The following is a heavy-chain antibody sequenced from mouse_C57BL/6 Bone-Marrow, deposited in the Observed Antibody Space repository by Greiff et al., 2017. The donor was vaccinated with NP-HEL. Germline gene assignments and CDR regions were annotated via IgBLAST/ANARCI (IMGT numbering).Heavy chain of an antibody. CDR3: AREGLYYYGSKSAMDY. V-gene: IGHV1-66*01. D-gene: IGHD1-1*01. Sequence: VQLQQSGPELVKPGASVKISCKASGYSFTSYYIHWVKQRPGQGLEWIGWIYPGSGNTKYNEKFKGKATLTADTSSSTAYMQLSSLTSEDSAVYYCAREGLYYYGSKSAMDYWGQGTSVTVSS. J-gene: IGHJ4*01. CDR1: GYSFTSYY. CDR2: IYPGSGNT.